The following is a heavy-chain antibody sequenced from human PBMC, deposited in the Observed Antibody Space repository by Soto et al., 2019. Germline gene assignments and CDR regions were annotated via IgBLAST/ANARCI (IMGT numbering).Heavy chain of an antibody. CDR3: AKDTRIAARPHAFDI. J-gene: IGHJ3*02. CDR2: ISWNSGSI. CDR1: GFTFDDYA. V-gene: IGHV3-9*01. Sequence: GGSLRLSCAASGFTFDDYAMHWVRQAPGKGLEWVSGISWNSGSIGYADSVKGRFTISRDNAKNSLYLQMNSLRAEDTALYYCAKDTRIAARPHAFDIWGQGTMVTVSS. D-gene: IGHD6-6*01.